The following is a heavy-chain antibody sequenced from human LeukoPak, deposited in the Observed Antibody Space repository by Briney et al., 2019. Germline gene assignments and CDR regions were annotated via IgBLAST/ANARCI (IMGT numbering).Heavy chain of an antibody. CDR2: IKQDGSET. CDR3: ARDGYSSSFYFDY. V-gene: IGHV3-7*01. Sequence: GGSLRLSCATSGFILSNYWMSWVRQAPGKGLEWVANIKQDGSETYYVDSVKGRFTISRDNAKNTLYLQMNSLRAEDTAVYYCARDGYSSSFYFDYWGQGTLVTVSS. CDR1: GFILSNYW. D-gene: IGHD6-6*01. J-gene: IGHJ4*02.